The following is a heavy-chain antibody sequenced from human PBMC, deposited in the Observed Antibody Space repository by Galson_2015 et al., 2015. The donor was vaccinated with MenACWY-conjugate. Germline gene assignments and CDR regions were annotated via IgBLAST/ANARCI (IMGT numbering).Heavy chain of an antibody. J-gene: IGHJ5*02. CDR1: GFTFNQYW. CDR2: ISPDGSVT. CDR3: TRGTDGYGRCDP. D-gene: IGHD5-24*01. Sequence: SLRLSCAASGFTFNQYWMHWVRQAPGKGLVWVSRISPDGSVTNYADSVKGRFTLSRDNAKNTLYLQMNSLRGDDTAVYDCTRGTDGYGRCDPSGQATLVTVSS. V-gene: IGHV3-74*01.